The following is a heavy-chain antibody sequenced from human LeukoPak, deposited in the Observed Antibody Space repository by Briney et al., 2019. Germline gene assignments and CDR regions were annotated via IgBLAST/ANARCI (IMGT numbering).Heavy chain of an antibody. D-gene: IGHD6-6*01. CDR3: ARVHTLRIAAGDY. CDR2: ISSSSSTI. J-gene: IGHJ4*02. CDR1: GFTFSSYS. V-gene: IGHV3-48*01. Sequence: GGSLRLSCAASGFTFSSYSMNWVRQAPGKGLEWVSYISSSSSTIYYADSVKGRFTISRDNAKNSLYLQMNSLRAEDTAVYYCARVHTLRIAAGDYWGQGTLATVSS.